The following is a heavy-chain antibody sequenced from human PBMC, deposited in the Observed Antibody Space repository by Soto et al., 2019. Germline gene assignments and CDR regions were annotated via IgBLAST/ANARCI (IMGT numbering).Heavy chain of an antibody. CDR3: ARDVYYGSGSYPDYYYYYYGMDV. D-gene: IGHD3-10*01. J-gene: IGHJ6*02. CDR2: INPNSGGT. CDR1: GYIFTGYY. V-gene: IGHV1-2*02. Sequence: ASVKVSCKASGYIFTGYYMHWVRQAPGQGLEWMGWINPNSGGTNYAQKFQGRVTMTRDTSISTAYMELSRLRSDDTAVYYCARDVYYGSGSYPDYYYYYYGMDVWGQGTTVTVSS.